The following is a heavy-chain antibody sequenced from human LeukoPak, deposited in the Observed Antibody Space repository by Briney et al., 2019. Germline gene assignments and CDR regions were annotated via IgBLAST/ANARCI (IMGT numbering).Heavy chain of an antibody. CDR2: IDWNGGRT. CDR1: GFTFDDYA. V-gene: IGHV3-9*01. J-gene: IGHJ3*01. CDR3: AKGRWTYLDAFDV. D-gene: IGHD1-7*01. Sequence: PGGSLRLSCAASGFTFDDYAMHWVRQAPGKGLEWVSGIDWNGGRTLYADSVKGRFTISRDNAQNSQCLQMNSLRPEDTALYYCAKGRWTYLDAFDVWGQGTMVTVSS.